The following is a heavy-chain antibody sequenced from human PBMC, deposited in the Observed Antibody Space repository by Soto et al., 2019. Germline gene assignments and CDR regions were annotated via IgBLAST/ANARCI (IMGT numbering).Heavy chain of an antibody. J-gene: IGHJ4*02. CDR1: GFTFSSYA. D-gene: IGHD3-22*01. CDR2: ISYDGSNK. Sequence: PGGSLRLSCAASGFTFSSYAMHWVRQAPGKGLGWVAVISYDGSNKYYADSVKGRFTISRDNSKNTLYLQMNSLRAEDTAVYYCAKADSSSGSSPSVYWGQGTLVTVSS. V-gene: IGHV3-30-3*01. CDR3: AKADSSSGSSPSVY.